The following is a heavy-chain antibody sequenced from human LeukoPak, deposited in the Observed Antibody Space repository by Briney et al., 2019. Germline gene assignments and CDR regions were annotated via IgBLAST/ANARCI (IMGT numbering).Heavy chain of an antibody. V-gene: IGHV3-7*03. Sequence: GGSLRLSCAASGFTFSSYWMSWVRQAPGKGLEWVANIKQDGSEKYYVDSVKGRFTISRDNAKNSLYLQMNSLRAEDTAVYYCARRIRYFDWVIDYWGQGTLVTVSS. D-gene: IGHD3-9*01. J-gene: IGHJ4*02. CDR1: GFTFSSYW. CDR2: IKQDGSEK. CDR3: ARRIRYFDWVIDY.